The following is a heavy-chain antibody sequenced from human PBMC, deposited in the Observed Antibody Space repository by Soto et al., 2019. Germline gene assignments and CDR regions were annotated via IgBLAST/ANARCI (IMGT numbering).Heavy chain of an antibody. D-gene: IGHD3-22*01. CDR3: ATRIQPYYYDSSGYYPLDY. Sequence: QAQLVQSGAEVKKPGSSVKVSCKASGGTFRSYTITWVRQSPGQGLEWMGGILPIFGTANYAQKSQGRVTITADESTITAYMELSSLRSDDTGVYYCATRIQPYYYDSSGYYPLDYWGQGNLVTGSS. CDR2: ILPIFGTA. J-gene: IGHJ4*02. V-gene: IGHV1-69*01. CDR1: GGTFRSYT.